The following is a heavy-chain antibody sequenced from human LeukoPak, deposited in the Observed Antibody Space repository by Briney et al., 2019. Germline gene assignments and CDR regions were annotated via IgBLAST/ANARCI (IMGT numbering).Heavy chain of an antibody. J-gene: IGHJ4*02. CDR2: ISSSSSTI. Sequence: GGSLRLSCAASGFTFSSYSMNWVRQAPGKGLEWVSYISSSSSTIYYADSVKGRFTISRDNAKNSLYLQMNSLRAEDTAVYYCARGGGSYNFDYWGQGTLVTVSS. CDR1: GFTFSSYS. D-gene: IGHD1-26*01. CDR3: ARGGGSYNFDY. V-gene: IGHV3-48*04.